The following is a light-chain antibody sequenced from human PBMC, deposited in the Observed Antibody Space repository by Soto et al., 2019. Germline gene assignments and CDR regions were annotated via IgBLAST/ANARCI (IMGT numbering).Light chain of an antibody. CDR1: QTVSKNY. CDR3: QQYAVSPIT. V-gene: IGKV3-20*01. J-gene: IGKJ5*01. Sequence: EIVLTQSPGTLSLSPGEGITLSFSASQTVSKNYLAWYQQKPGQAPRLLIYAASTRATGIPDRFSGSGSGTDFTLTISRLEPEDFAVFYCQQYAVSPITFGQGTRLEI. CDR2: AAS.